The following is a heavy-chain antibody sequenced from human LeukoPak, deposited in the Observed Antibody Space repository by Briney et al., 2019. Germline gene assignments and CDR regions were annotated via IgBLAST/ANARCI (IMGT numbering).Heavy chain of an antibody. CDR3: ARGLGRDAFDI. V-gene: IGHV4-34*01. D-gene: IGHD3/OR15-3a*01. Sequence: PSETLSLTCAVYGGSFSGYYWGWIRQPPGKGLEWIGEINHSGSTNYNPSLKSRVTISVDTSKNQFSLKLSSVTAADTAVYYCARGLGRDAFDIWGQGTMVTVSS. J-gene: IGHJ3*02. CDR2: INHSGST. CDR1: GGSFSGYY.